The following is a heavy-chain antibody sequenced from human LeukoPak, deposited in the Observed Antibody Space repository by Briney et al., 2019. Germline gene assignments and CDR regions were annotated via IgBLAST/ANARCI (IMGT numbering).Heavy chain of an antibody. V-gene: IGHV4-59*01. D-gene: IGHD3-3*01. Sequence: SETLSPTCTVSGGSISSYYWSWIRQPPGKGLEWLGYIYYSGSTNYNPSLKSRVTISVDTSKNQFSLKLSSVTAADTAVYYCARGYRGYDFWSGYLMENYFDYWGQGTLVTVSS. CDR3: ARGYRGYDFWSGYLMENYFDY. J-gene: IGHJ4*02. CDR2: IYYSGST. CDR1: GGSISSYY.